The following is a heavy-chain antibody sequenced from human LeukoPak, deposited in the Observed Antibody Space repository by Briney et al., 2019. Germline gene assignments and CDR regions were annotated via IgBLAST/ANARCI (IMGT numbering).Heavy chain of an antibody. V-gene: IGHV4-30-2*01. D-gene: IGHD5-24*01. CDR3: ARGFGGDGFQH. J-gene: IGHJ1*01. CDR2: IYHSGST. Sequence: SETLSLTCTVSGGSISSGGYYWSWIRQHPGKGLEWIGYIYHSGSTYYNPSLKSRVTISVDRSKNQFSLKLSSVTAADTAVYYCARGFGGDGFQHWGQGTLVTVSS. CDR1: GGSISSGGYY.